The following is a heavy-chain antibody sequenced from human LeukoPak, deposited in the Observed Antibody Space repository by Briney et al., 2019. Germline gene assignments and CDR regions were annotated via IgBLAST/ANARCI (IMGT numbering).Heavy chain of an antibody. CDR1: GFTFSSYG. CDR2: IWYDGSNK. V-gene: IGHV3-33*01. D-gene: IGHD1-26*01. J-gene: IGHJ4*02. Sequence: GGSLRLSCAASGFTFSSYGMHWVRQAPGKGLEWVAVIWYDGSNKYYADSVKGRFTISRGNSKNTLYLQMNSLRAEDTAVYYCARDSRVSGSCLDYWGQGTLVTVSS. CDR3: ARDSRVSGSCLDY.